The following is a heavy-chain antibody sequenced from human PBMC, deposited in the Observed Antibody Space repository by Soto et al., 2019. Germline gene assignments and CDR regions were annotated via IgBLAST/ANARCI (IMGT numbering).Heavy chain of an antibody. CDR3: AREVTTGTDYNWFEP. J-gene: IGHJ5*02. Sequence: GASVKVSCKASGYTFTSYDINWVRQATGQGLEWMGWMNPNSGNTGYAQKFQGRVTMTRNTSISTAYMELSSLRSEDTAVYYCAREVTTGTDYNWFEPWGQGTLVTVSS. CDR1: GYTFTSYD. D-gene: IGHD1-1*01. CDR2: MNPNSGNT. V-gene: IGHV1-8*01.